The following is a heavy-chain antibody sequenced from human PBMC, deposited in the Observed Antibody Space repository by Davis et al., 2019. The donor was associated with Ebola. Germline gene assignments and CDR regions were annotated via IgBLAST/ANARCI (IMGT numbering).Heavy chain of an antibody. J-gene: IGHJ4*02. V-gene: IGHV4-39*01. CDR1: GGSISSSSYY. Sequence: PSETLSLTCIVSGGSISSSSYYCGWIRQPPGKGLEWIGRSYYSGSTYYNPSLKSRVTISVDTSKNLFSLKLTSVTAADTAVYYCARQGHYGTPHFDYWGQGTLVTVSS. CDR3: ARQGHYGTPHFDY. CDR2: SYYSGST. D-gene: IGHD3-10*01.